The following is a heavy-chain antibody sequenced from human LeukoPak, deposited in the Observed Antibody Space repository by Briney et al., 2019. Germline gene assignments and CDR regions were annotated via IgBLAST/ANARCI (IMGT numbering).Heavy chain of an antibody. CDR3: AVYIVHGY. D-gene: IGHD2-15*01. V-gene: IGHV3-30-3*01. Sequence: PGRSLRLSCAASGFTFSSYAMHWVRQAPGKGLEWVAVISYDGSNKYYADSVKGRFTISRDNSKNTLYLQMNSLRAEDTAVYYCAVYIVHGYWGQGTLVTVST. J-gene: IGHJ4*02. CDR1: GFTFSSYA. CDR2: ISYDGSNK.